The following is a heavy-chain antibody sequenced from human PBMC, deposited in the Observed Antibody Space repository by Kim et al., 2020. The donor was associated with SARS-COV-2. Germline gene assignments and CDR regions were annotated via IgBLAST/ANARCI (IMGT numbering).Heavy chain of an antibody. V-gene: IGHV4-39*01. Sequence: SETLSLTCTVSGGSISSSSYYWGWIRQPPGKGLEWIGSIYYSGSTYYNPSLKSRVTISVDTSKNQFSLKLSSVTAADTAVYYCARRSEYYDSSGYFNYWGQGTLVTVSS. CDR1: GGSISSSSYY. J-gene: IGHJ4*02. CDR3: ARRSEYYDSSGYFNY. CDR2: IYYSGST. D-gene: IGHD3-22*01.